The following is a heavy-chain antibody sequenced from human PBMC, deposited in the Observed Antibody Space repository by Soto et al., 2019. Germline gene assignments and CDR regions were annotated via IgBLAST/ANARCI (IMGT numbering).Heavy chain of an antibody. CDR1: GFTFSSYA. J-gene: IGHJ6*02. CDR2: ISGSGGST. Sequence: EVQLVESGGGLVQPGGSLRLSCAASGFTFSSYAMSWVRQAPGKGLEWVSAISGSGGSTYYADSVKGRFTISRDNSKNTLYLQMNSLRAEDTAVYYCAKVSNGYNYYYYYGMDVWGQGTTVTVSS. V-gene: IGHV3-23*04. D-gene: IGHD5-12*01. CDR3: AKVSNGYNYYYYYGMDV.